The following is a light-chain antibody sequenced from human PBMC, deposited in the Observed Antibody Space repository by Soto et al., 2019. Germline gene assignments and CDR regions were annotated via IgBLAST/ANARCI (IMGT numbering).Light chain of an antibody. Sequence: EIVMTQSPGTLSVSPGERATLSCRTSQSVSSKFAWYQQKPGQAPRLLIYGASTRATGVPARFSGSGSGTEFTLTISSLRSEDFAVYFCQQYYDWPTFGQGTKLDIK. J-gene: IGKJ2*01. V-gene: IGKV3-15*01. CDR1: QSVSSK. CDR3: QQYYDWPT. CDR2: GAS.